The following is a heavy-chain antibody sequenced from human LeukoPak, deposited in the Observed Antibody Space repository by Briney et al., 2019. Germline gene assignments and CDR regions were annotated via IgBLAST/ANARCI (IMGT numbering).Heavy chain of an antibody. CDR3: AREDSSGYDY. V-gene: IGHV1-2*02. D-gene: IGHD3-22*01. J-gene: IGHJ4*02. CDR2: INTNSGGT. Sequence: GASLKVSCKASGYTFTGYYMHWVRQAPGQRLEWIGWINTNSGGTNYAQHFRGRVTMTRDTSISTAYMEVSRLRSDDTAVYYCAREDSSGYDYWGQGTLVTVSS. CDR1: GYTFTGYY.